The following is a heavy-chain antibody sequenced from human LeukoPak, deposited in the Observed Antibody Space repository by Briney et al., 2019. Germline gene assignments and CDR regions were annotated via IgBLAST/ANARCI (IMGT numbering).Heavy chain of an antibody. CDR2: ISSSGSTI. V-gene: IGHV3-11*01. J-gene: IGHJ4*02. CDR3: ARAPPHGYRNGYYFYY. CDR1: GFTFSDYY. Sequence: GGSLRLSCAASGFTFSDYYMSWIRQAPGKGLEWVSYISSSGSTIYYADSVKGRFTISRDNAKNSLYLQMNSLRAEDTAVYYCARAPPHGYRNGYYFYYWGQGTLVTVSS. D-gene: IGHD5-24*01.